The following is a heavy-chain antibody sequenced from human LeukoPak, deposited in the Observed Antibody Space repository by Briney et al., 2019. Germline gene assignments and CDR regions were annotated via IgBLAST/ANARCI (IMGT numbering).Heavy chain of an antibody. CDR1: GGTFSSYA. Sequence: ASVKVSCKASGGTFSSYAISWVRQAPGQGLEWMGGIIPIFGTANYAQKFQGRVTITADKSTSTAYMELSSLRSEDTAVYYCARMITFGGVFDYWGQGTLVTVSS. CDR3: ARMITFGGVFDY. V-gene: IGHV1-69*06. J-gene: IGHJ4*02. CDR2: IIPIFGTA. D-gene: IGHD3-16*01.